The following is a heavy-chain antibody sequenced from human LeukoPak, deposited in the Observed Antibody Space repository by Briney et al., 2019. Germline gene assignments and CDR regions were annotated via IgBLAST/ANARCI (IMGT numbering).Heavy chain of an antibody. D-gene: IGHD3-22*01. CDR3: ARGYDSSGYYYPDAFDI. J-gene: IGHJ3*02. V-gene: IGHV4-4*02. Sequence: SETLSLTCAVSGGSISSSNWWSWVHQPPGKGLEWIGEIYHSGSTNYNPSLKSRVTISVDKSKNQFSLKLSSVTAADTAVYYCARGYDSSGYYYPDAFDIWGQGTMVTVSS. CDR1: GGSISSSNW. CDR2: IYHSGST.